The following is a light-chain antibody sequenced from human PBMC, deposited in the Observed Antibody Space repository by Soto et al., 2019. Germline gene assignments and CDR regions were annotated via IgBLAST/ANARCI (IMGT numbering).Light chain of an antibody. CDR3: QQYENLPYT. J-gene: IGKJ2*01. CDR1: QVITNY. CDR2: DIS. V-gene: IGKV1-33*01. Sequence: DIQLTQSASSLSASVGDRVTITCQASQVITNYLNWYQQKPGKAPKLLIYDISTLEIGGSSRLGGSGSGTHFTFTITGLQPEDIATYYCQQYENLPYTFGQGTKVDTK.